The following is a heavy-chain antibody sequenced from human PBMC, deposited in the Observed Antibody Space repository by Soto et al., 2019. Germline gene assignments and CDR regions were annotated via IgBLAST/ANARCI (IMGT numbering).Heavy chain of an antibody. V-gene: IGHV1-69*02. Sequence: QVQLVQSGAEVKKPGSSVKVSCKASGGTFSSYTISWVRQAPGQGLEWMGRIIPILGIANYAQKFQGRVTITADKSTSTAYMELSSLRSEDTAVYYCARALLYYDSSGYTPDYWGQGTLVTVSS. CDR2: IIPILGIA. CDR1: GGTFSSYT. J-gene: IGHJ4*02. D-gene: IGHD3-22*01. CDR3: ARALLYYDSSGYTPDY.